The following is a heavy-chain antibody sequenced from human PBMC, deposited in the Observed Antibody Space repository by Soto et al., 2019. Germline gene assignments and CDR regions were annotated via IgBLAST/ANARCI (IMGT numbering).Heavy chain of an antibody. V-gene: IGHV4-39*01. CDR2: IYYSGST. CDR1: GGSISSTIYY. CDR3: ARLSLVRGALNWFDP. Sequence: SETLSLTCTVSGGSISSTIYYWGWIRQPPGKGLEWIGSIYYSGSTYYNPSLKSRVTISVDTSKNQFSLQLRSVTAADTAVYFCARLSLVRGALNWFDPWGQGSLVTVSS. D-gene: IGHD3-10*01. J-gene: IGHJ5*02.